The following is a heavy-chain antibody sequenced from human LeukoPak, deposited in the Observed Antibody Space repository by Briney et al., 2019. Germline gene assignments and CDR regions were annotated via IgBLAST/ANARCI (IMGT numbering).Heavy chain of an antibody. D-gene: IGHD6-13*01. Sequence: ASVKVSCKASGYTFTSYGISWVRQATGQGLEWMGWMNPHSGKTGYAQNFQGRVTMTRDTSISTAYMELSSLRSDDTAVYYCAGGGGIAAAGYHYYYYYMDVWGKGTTVTVSS. V-gene: IGHV1-8*02. CDR1: GYTFTSYG. J-gene: IGHJ6*03. CDR2: MNPHSGKT. CDR3: AGGGGIAAAGYHYYYYYMDV.